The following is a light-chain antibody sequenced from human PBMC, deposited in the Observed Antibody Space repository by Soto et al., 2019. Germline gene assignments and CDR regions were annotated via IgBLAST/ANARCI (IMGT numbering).Light chain of an antibody. J-gene: IGLJ1*01. CDR3: CSYSSGSTPWV. Sequence: QSVLTQPASVSGSPGQSITISCTGTSSDVGGYNYVSWYQHHPGKAHKLIIFDVSDRPSGISDRFSASKSGNTASLNISGLQAEDEADYYCCSYSSGSTPWVFGTGTKVTVL. CDR2: DVS. V-gene: IGLV2-14*03. CDR1: SSDVGGYNY.